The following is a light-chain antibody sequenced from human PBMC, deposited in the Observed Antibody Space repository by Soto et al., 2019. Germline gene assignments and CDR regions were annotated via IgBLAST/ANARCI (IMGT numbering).Light chain of an antibody. V-gene: IGKV3-15*01. CDR1: QSVSSD. Sequence: EIVMTQSPATLSVSPGDRATLSCRASQSVSSDLAGYQHKPGQAPRLLIYASSARASGVPARFSGSGSGTEFTLTTSTLQSEDFAVYSCQQYNNWPRTFGLGTKVDIK. J-gene: IGKJ1*01. CDR3: QQYNNWPRT. CDR2: ASS.